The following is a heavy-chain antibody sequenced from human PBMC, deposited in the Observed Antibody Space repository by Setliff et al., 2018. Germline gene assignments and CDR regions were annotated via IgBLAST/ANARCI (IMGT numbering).Heavy chain of an antibody. D-gene: IGHD1-20*01. V-gene: IGHV1-3*01. Sequence: AASVKVSCKASGYTFSSYSMHWVRQAPGQRLEWMGWINAANENTQYSKKFQGRLTITRDTSANTAYMELSSPRSEDTALYYCARYNWNTNWFDPWGQGTLVTVSS. CDR2: INAANENT. CDR3: ARYNWNTNWFDP. J-gene: IGHJ5*02. CDR1: GYTFSSYS.